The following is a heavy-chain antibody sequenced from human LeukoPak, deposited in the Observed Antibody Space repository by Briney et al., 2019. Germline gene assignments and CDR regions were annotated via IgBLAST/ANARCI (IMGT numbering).Heavy chain of an antibody. CDR3: ARGVRAAATRTRSHFDY. CDR1: GFTFSSYW. D-gene: IGHD6-13*01. J-gene: IGHJ4*02. Sequence: GGSLRLSCAASGFTFSSYWMNWVRQAPGKGLVWVSRISDDGSNTKYADSVKGRFTISRDNAKNTLYLQMNSLRAEDTAVYYCARGVRAAATRTRSHFDYWGQGTLVTVSS. CDR2: ISDDGSNT. V-gene: IGHV3-74*03.